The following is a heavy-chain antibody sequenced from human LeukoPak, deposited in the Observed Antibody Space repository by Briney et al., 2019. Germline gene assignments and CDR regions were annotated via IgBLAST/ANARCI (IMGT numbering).Heavy chain of an antibody. J-gene: IGHJ3*02. D-gene: IGHD3-10*01. V-gene: IGHV4-59*01. CDR3: ARAVTMVRGVSKGNAFDI. CDR1: GGSISSYY. Sequence: PSETLSLTCTVSGGSISSYYWSWIRQPPGKGLEWIGYIYYSGSTNYNPSLKSRVTISVDTSKNQFSLKLSSVTAADTAVYYCARAVTMVRGVSKGNAFDIWGQGTMVTVSS. CDR2: IYYSGST.